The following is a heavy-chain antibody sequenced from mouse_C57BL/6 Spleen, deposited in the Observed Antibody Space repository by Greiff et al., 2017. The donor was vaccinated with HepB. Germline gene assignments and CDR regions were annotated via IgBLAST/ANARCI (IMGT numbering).Heavy chain of an antibody. J-gene: IGHJ3*01. CDR2: IDPANGNT. V-gene: IGHV14-3*01. CDR1: GFNIKNTY. D-gene: IGHD2-4*01. CDR3: ASPHTYYDYDEGFAY. Sequence: EVQLQQSVAELVRPGASVKLSCTASGFNIKNTYMHWVKQRPEQGLEWIGRIDPANGNTKYAPKFQGKATITADTSSNTPYLQLSSLTSEDTAIYYGASPHTYYDYDEGFAYWGQGTLVTVSA.